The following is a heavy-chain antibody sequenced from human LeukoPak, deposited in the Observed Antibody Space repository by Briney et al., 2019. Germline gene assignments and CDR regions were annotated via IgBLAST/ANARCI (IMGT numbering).Heavy chain of an antibody. CDR1: GYTFTSYG. J-gene: IGHJ4*02. CDR2: ISAYNGNT. CDR3: ARGGYSYGRRLRPIDY. V-gene: IGHV1-18*01. Sequence: ASVKVSCKASGYTFTSYGISWVRQAPGQGLEWMGWISAYNGNTNYAQKLQGRVTMTTDTSTSTAYMGLRSLRSDDTAVYYCARGGYSYGRRLRPIDYWGQGTLVTVSS. D-gene: IGHD5-18*01.